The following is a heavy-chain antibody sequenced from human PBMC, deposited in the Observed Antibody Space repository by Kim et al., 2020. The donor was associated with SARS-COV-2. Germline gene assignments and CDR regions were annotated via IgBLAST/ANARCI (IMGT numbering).Heavy chain of an antibody. J-gene: IGHJ6*01. CDR3: ASPLWFGELGHYYYYG. V-gene: IGHV4-39*01. Sequence: SETLSLTCTVSGGSISSSSYYWGWIRQPPGKGLEWIGSIYYSGSTYYNLSLKSRVTISVDTSKNQFSLKLSPVTAADKAVYYCASPLWFGELGHYYYYG. CDR2: IYYSGST. CDR1: GGSISSSSYY. D-gene: IGHD3-10*01.